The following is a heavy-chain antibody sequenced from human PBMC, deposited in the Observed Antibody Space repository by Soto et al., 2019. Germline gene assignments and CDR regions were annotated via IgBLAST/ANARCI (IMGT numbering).Heavy chain of an antibody. D-gene: IGHD3-3*01. CDR2: MNPNSGNT. J-gene: IGHJ4*02. V-gene: IGHV1-8*01. Sequence: ASVKVSCKASGYTFTSYDINWVRQATGQGLGWMGWMNPNSGNTGYAQKFQGRVTMTRNTSISTAYMELSSLRSEDTAVYYCARGGNYYDFWSGYTAPDYWGQGTLVTVSS. CDR1: GYTFTSYD. CDR3: ARGGNYYDFWSGYTAPDY.